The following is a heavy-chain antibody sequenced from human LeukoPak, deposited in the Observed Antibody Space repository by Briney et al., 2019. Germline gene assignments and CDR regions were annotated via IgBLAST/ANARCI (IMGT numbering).Heavy chain of an antibody. D-gene: IGHD6-19*01. CDR1: GGSVNNYY. CDR3: ARMEGEWLPNAFDI. CDR2: IHYTRST. J-gene: IGHJ3*02. V-gene: IGHV4-59*02. Sequence: PSETLSLTCTVSGGSVNNYYWNWIRQSPGKGLEWIGYIHYTRSTNSNPSLKTRVTISVDTSKNQFSLKLRSVSAADTAVYYCARMEGEWLPNAFDIWGHRTMVTVSS.